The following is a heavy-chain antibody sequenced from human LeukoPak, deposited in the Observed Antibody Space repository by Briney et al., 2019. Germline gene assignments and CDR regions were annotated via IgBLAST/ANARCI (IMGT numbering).Heavy chain of an antibody. CDR1: GFTFSSYS. D-gene: IGHD2-2*01. V-gene: IGHV3-21*01. CDR3: ARGSWGIPLGYCSSTSCYYYYFDY. CDR2: ISSSSSYI. Sequence: GGSLRLSCAASGFTFSSYSMNWVRQAPGKGLEWVSSISSSSSYIYYADSVKGRFTISRDNAKNSLYLRMNSLRAEDTAVYYCARGSWGIPLGYCSSTSCYYYYFDYWGQGTLVTVSS. J-gene: IGHJ4*02.